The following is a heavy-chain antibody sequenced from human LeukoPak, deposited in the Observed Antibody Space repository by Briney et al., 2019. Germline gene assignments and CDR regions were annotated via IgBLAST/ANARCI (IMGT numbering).Heavy chain of an antibody. CDR2: IGTGGDNI. Sequence: PGGSLRLSCAASGFTFNSYAMTWVRQAPGKGLEWVSVIGTGGDNIHYAESVKGRFTISRDNSKNTLYLQMNSLRAEDTAVYYCANYQQVVLITKADYWGPGTLVTVSS. V-gene: IGHV3-23*01. D-gene: IGHD3-22*01. CDR1: GFTFNSYA. CDR3: ANYQQVVLITKADY. J-gene: IGHJ4*02.